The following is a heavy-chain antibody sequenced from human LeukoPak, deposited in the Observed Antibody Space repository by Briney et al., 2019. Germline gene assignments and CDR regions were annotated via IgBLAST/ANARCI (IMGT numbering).Heavy chain of an antibody. CDR1: VFTSCSYW. CDR3: IRDMYTTSSARGAY. V-gene: IGHV3-74*01. Sequence: PGGSLRLSCAPSVFTSCSYWMHWVRQALGKGLVWVSRINGDGSSTSYADSVKGRLTISRDNAKNTLYLQMNSLRVEDTAVYYCIRDMYTTSSARGAYWGQGTLVTASS. D-gene: IGHD6-6*01. CDR2: INGDGSST. J-gene: IGHJ4*02.